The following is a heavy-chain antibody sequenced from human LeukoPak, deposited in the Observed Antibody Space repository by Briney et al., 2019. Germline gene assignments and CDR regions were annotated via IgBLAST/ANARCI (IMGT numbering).Heavy chain of an antibody. D-gene: IGHD3-10*01. Sequence: GGSLRLSCAASGFTFSSYSMNWVRQAPGKGLEWVSSISSSSSYIYYADSVKGRFIISRDNAKNSLYLQMNSLRAEDTAVYHCARDGAYGSGSYYHDYWGQGTLVTVSS. CDR3: ARDGAYGSGSYYHDY. CDR2: ISSSSSYI. V-gene: IGHV3-21*01. J-gene: IGHJ4*02. CDR1: GFTFSSYS.